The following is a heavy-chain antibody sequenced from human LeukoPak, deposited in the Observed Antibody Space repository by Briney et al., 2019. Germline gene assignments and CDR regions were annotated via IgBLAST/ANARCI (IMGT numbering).Heavy chain of an antibody. CDR1: GFTFSSYS. CDR2: ISSSSSYI. Sequence: GGSLRLSCAASGFTFSSYSMKWVRQAPGKGLEWVSSISSSSSYIYYADSVKGRFTISRDNAKNSLYLQMNSLRAEDTAVYYCARLHGSGIFQHWGQGTLVTVSS. D-gene: IGHD3-10*01. CDR3: ARLHGSGIFQH. V-gene: IGHV3-21*01. J-gene: IGHJ1*01.